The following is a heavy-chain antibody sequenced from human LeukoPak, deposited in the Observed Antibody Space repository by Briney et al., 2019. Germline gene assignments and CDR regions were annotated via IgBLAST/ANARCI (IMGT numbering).Heavy chain of an antibody. Sequence: SETLSLTCAVYGGSFSGYYWSWIRQPPGKGLEWIGEINHSGSTNYNPSLKSRVTISVDTSKNQFSLKLSSVTAADTAVYYCAGCRGSTSCSDYWGQGTLVTVSP. CDR3: AGCRGSTSCSDY. CDR2: INHSGST. V-gene: IGHV4-34*01. D-gene: IGHD2-2*01. CDR1: GGSFSGYY. J-gene: IGHJ4*02.